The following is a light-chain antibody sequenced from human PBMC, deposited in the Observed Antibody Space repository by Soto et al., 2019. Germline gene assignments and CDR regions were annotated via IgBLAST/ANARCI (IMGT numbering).Light chain of an antibody. CDR3: SSYRSSSTLWV. V-gene: IGLV2-14*01. CDR1: SSDVGGYDY. Sequence: QSALTQPASVSGSPGQSITISCTGTSSDVGGYDYVSWYQQHPVKAPKLIIYEVSNRPSGVSNRFSGSKSGNTASLTISGLQAEDEADYYCSSYRSSSTLWVFGGGTKLTVL. J-gene: IGLJ3*02. CDR2: EVS.